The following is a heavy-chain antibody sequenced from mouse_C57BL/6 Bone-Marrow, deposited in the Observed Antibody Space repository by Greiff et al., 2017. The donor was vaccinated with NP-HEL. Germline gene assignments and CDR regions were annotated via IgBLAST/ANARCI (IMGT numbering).Heavy chain of an antibody. V-gene: IGHV14-2*01. Sequence: EVMLVESGAELVKPGASVKLSCTASGFNIKDYYMHWVKQRTEQGLEWIGRIDPEDGETKYAPKFQGKATITADTSSNTAYLQLSSLTSEDTAVYYCARSTTVVEGYYAMDYWGQGTSVTVSS. CDR3: ARSTTVVEGYYAMDY. D-gene: IGHD1-1*01. CDR1: GFNIKDYY. CDR2: IDPEDGET. J-gene: IGHJ4*01.